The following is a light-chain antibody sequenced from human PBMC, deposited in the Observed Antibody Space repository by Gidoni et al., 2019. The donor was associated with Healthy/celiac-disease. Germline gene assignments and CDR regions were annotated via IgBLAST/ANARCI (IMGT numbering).Light chain of an antibody. CDR3: QQYYSYPIT. CDR2: AAS. V-gene: IGKV1-8*01. Sequence: AIRITQSPSSLSASTGDRVTITCRASQGISSYLAWYQQKPGKAPKLLIYAASTLQSGVPSRFSGSGSGTDFTLTLSCLQSEDFATYYCQQYYSYPITFGHGTRLRLN. J-gene: IGKJ5*01. CDR1: QGISSY.